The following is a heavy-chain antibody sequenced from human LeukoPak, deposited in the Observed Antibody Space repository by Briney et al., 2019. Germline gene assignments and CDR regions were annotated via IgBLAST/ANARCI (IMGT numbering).Heavy chain of an antibody. Sequence: SETLSLTCAVSNASISSHYWSWIRQPPGKGLEYIGYINDSGSTKYNPSLKSRVTISVDTSKNQFSLKLSSVTAADTAVYYCARGNYYDSSGYYYYDYWGQGTLVTVSS. CDR1: NASISSHY. J-gene: IGHJ4*02. CDR2: INDSGST. D-gene: IGHD3-22*01. CDR3: ARGNYYDSSGYYYYDY. V-gene: IGHV4-59*11.